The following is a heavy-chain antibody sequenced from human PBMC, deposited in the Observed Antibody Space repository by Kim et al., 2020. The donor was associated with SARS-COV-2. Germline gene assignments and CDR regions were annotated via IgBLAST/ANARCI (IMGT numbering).Heavy chain of an antibody. CDR2: IDPSDSYT. D-gene: IGHD3-10*01. J-gene: IGHJ4*02. CDR3: ARHWGGAFYYGSGSPDY. V-gene: IGHV5-10-1*01. Sequence: GESLKISCKGSGYSFTSYWISWVRQMPGKGLEWMGRIDPSDSYTNYSPSFQGHVTISADKSISTAYLQWSSLKASDTAMYYCARHWGGAFYYGSGSPDYWGQGTLVTVSS. CDR1: GYSFTSYW.